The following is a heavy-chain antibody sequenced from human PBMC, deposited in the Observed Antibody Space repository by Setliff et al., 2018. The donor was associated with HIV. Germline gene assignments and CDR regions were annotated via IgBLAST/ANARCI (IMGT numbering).Heavy chain of an antibody. V-gene: IGHV4-39*02. J-gene: IGHJ4*02. Sequence: PSETLSLTCSVPGASIRSSGSYWVWVRQAPGKGLEWIGSIYSSGSAYYSPSLNSRVSMSVDTSKDHFSLKLDSVTAADTAMYFCARRTQSGYDRYFDYWGQGKLVTV. CDR1: GASIRSSGSY. CDR2: IYSSGSA. CDR3: ARRTQSGYDRYFDY. D-gene: IGHD5-12*01.